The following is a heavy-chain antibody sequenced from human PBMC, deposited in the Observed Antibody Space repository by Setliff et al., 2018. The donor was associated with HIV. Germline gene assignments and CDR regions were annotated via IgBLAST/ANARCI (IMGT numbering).Heavy chain of an antibody. CDR2: INPDSGVT. CDR1: RYTFTGYH. D-gene: IGHD6-6*01. Sequence: ASVKVSCKASRYTFTGYHIFWVRQAPGQGLESMGWINPDSGVTYYAQRFQGRVTMTRDTSITTAYMELTSLRSDDTAVYYCARGMVWGRLSTSSDYWGQGTLVTVSS. J-gene: IGHJ4*02. CDR3: ARGMVWGRLSTSSDY. V-gene: IGHV1-2*02.